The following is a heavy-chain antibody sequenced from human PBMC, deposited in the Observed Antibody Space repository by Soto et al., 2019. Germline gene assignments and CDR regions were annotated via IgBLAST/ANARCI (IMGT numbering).Heavy chain of an antibody. V-gene: IGHV3-23*01. Sequence: EVQLLESGGGLVQPGGSLRLSCAASGFTFSSYAMSWVRQAPGKGLEWVSAISGSGGSTYYADSVKGRFTISSDNSKNPPKLQVSGLRAEDTAVYYCASPEGGSDQHWYFDLWGRGTLVIVTS. CDR3: ASPEGGSDQHWYFDL. CDR2: ISGSGGST. CDR1: GFTFSSYA. D-gene: IGHD1-26*01. J-gene: IGHJ2*01.